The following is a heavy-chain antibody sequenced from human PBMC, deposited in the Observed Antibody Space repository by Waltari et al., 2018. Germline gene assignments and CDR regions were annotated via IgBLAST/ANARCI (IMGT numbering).Heavy chain of an antibody. J-gene: IGHJ4*02. CDR1: GGSISSYY. Sequence: QVQLQESGPGLVKPSETLSLTCTVSGGSISSYYWSWIRQPPGKGLEWIGYIYYSGGTNNKPSLKSRVTKAVVTSKNRFSLNLSSVTASDTAVYYCAREIYYDSSGPGGLYFDYWGQGTLVTVSS. CDR3: AREIYYDSSGPGGLYFDY. CDR2: IYYSGGT. V-gene: IGHV4-59*01. D-gene: IGHD3-22*01.